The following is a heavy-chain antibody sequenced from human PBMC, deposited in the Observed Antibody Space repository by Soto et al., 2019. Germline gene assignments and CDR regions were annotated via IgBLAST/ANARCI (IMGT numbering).Heavy chain of an antibody. J-gene: IGHJ6*02. Sequence: PSETLSLTCTVSGGSISSYYWSWVRQAPGKGLEWIGSIYYSGSTYYNPSLKSRVTISVDTSKNQFSLKLSSVTAADTAVYYCARPYYDILTGYYSRDYYYYGMDVWGQGTTVTVSS. V-gene: IGHV4-39*01. CDR2: IYYSGST. CDR1: GGSISSYY. D-gene: IGHD3-9*01. CDR3: ARPYYDILTGYYSRDYYYYGMDV.